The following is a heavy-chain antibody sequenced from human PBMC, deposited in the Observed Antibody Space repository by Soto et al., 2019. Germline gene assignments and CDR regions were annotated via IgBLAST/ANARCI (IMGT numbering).Heavy chain of an antibody. V-gene: IGHV6-1*01. CDR3: AXDRYSSSSPYYYNGMDG. D-gene: IGHD6-6*01. CDR2: TYYRSKWYN. Sequence: TLSLTCASSRGRVSSNSAAWNWIRQSPSRGLEWLGMTYYRSKWYNDYAVSVKSRLTINPDTSKNQFSLQRNSVTPEDTAVYYWAXDRYSSSSPYYYNGMDGWVQRPTVTVSS. CDR1: RGRVSSNSAA. J-gene: IGHJ6*02.